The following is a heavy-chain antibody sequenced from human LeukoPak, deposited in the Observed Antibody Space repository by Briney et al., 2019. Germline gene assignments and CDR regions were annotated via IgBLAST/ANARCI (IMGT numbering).Heavy chain of an antibody. Sequence: ASVKVSCKASGYTFTSYAMHWVRQAPGQGLEWMGWINAGNGNTKYSQKFQGRVTITRDTSASTAYMELSSLRSEDTAVYYCARDGAVAPYYFDYWGQGTLVTVSS. J-gene: IGHJ4*02. CDR2: INAGNGNT. CDR1: GYTFTSYA. CDR3: ARDGAVAPYYFDY. V-gene: IGHV1-3*01. D-gene: IGHD6-19*01.